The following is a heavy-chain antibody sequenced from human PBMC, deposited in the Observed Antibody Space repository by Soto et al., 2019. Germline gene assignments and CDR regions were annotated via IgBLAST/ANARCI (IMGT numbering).Heavy chain of an antibody. D-gene: IGHD2-15*01. CDR3: ARDSNCSGGSCYAPRPGLDP. V-gene: IGHV1-18*04. CDR1: GYTFTSYG. CDR2: ISAYNGNT. J-gene: IGHJ5*02. Sequence: ASVKVSCKASGYTFTSYGISWVRQAPGQGLEWMGWISAYNGNTNYAQKLQGRVTMTTDTSTSTAYMELRSLRSDDTAVYYCARDSNCSGGSCYAPRPGLDPWGQGTLVTVSS.